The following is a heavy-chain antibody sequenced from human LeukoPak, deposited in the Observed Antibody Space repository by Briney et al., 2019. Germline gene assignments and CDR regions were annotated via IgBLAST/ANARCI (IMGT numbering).Heavy chain of an antibody. CDR2: ITWDGGST. CDR1: GFTFDDYT. Sequence: PGRSLRLSCAASGFTFDDYTMHWVRQAPGKGLEWVSLITWDGGSTFYADSVKGRFTISRDNSKNSLSLQMNSLRSEDTALYYCATERQKYFDYWGQGTLVTVSS. V-gene: IGHV3-43*01. J-gene: IGHJ4*02. CDR3: ATERQKYFDY.